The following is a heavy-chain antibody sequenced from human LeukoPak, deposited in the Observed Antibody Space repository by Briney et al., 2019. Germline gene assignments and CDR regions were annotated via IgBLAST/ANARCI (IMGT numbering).Heavy chain of an antibody. CDR2: ISKSGSDG. CDR3: ARVGRSTVGGY. CDR1: GFSVSSYE. Sequence: GGSLRLSCAVSGFSVSSYEMNWVRQAPGKGLEWVSYISKSGSDGYYADPVKGRFTMSRDNAKNSLYLQMNSLRVDDTAVYYCARVGRSTVGGYWGQGTLVTVFS. D-gene: IGHD4-23*01. J-gene: IGHJ4*02. V-gene: IGHV3-48*03.